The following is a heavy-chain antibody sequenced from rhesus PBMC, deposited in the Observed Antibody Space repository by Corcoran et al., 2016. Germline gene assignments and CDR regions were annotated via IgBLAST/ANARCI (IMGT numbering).Heavy chain of an antibody. CDR2: VSGSSGST. Sequence: QVPLQESGPGLVKPSETLSLTCAVSGVSFSGYSWGWLRNPPGSGAGWVGCVSGSSGSTDYNPSLKSRVTISTDTSKNQFSLKLSSVTAADTAVYYCARDYRYCGGGVCYAQPHNRFDVWGPGVLVTVSS. V-gene: IGHV4-165*01. CDR3: ARDYRYCGGGVCYAQPHNRFDV. CDR1: GVSFSGYS. D-gene: IGHD2-8*01. J-gene: IGHJ5-1*01.